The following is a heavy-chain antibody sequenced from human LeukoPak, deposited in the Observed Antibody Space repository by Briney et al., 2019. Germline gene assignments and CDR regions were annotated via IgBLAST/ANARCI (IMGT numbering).Heavy chain of an antibody. CDR3: ARGSEYYYDSSSYYYVPSRPLDY. V-gene: IGHV3-33*01. D-gene: IGHD3-22*01. CDR1: GFTFSSYG. CDR2: IWYDGSNK. Sequence: GRSLRLSCAASGFTFSSYGMHWVRQAPGKGLEWVAVIWYDGSNKYYADSVKGRFTISRDNSKNTLYLQMNSLRAEDTAVYYCARGSEYYYDSSSYYYVPSRPLDYWGQGTLVTVSS. J-gene: IGHJ4*02.